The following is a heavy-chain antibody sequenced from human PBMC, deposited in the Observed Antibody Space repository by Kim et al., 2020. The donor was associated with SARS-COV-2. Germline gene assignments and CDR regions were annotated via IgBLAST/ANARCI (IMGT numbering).Heavy chain of an antibody. CDR1: GFTFSSYG. Sequence: GGSLRLSCAASGFTFSSYGMHWVRQAPGKGLEWVAVISYDGSNKYYADSVKGRFTISRDNSKNTLYLQMNSLRAEDTAVYYCARDMPIVVVPTATPDYWGEGTLVTVSS. D-gene: IGHD2-2*01. CDR3: ARDMPIVVVPTATPDY. J-gene: IGHJ4*02. CDR2: ISYDGSNK. V-gene: IGHV3-30*03.